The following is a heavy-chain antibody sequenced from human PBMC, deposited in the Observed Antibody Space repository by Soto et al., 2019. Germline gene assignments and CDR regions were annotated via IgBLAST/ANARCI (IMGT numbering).Heavy chain of an antibody. CDR3: AKADGEQWLIPHLDN. CDR1: GFNFKKFA. D-gene: IGHD6-19*01. V-gene: IGHV3-23*01. Sequence: EVQLLESGGGVVQPGGSLRLSCVASGFNFKKFAMAWARQAPGEGLEWVAGISCCGGSTSYADSVKGRFSTARDDSKNTLSLQMNSLRVEDTAQYYCAKADGEQWLIPHLDNWGQGTLVTVS. J-gene: IGHJ4*02. CDR2: ISCCGGST.